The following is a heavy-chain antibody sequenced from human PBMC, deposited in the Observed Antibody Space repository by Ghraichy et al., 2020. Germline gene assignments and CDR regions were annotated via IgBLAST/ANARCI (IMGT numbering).Heavy chain of an antibody. CDR2: ISAYNGNT. CDR1: GYTFTSYG. J-gene: IGHJ4*02. D-gene: IGHD2-15*01. CDR3: ARGFCSGGSCRTTSVLWYLY. Sequence: ASVKVSCKASGYTFTSYGISWVRQAPGQGLEWMGWISAYNGNTNYAQKLQGRVTMTTDTSTSTAYMELRSLRSDDTAVYYCARGFCSGGSCRTTSVLWYLYWGQGTLVTVSS. V-gene: IGHV1-18*04.